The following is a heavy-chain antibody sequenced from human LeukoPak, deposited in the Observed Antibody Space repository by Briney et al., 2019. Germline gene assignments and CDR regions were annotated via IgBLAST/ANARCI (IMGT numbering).Heavy chain of an antibody. Sequence: SETLCLTCTVSGGSISSYYWSWIRQPAGKGLEWIGRIYSTGITNYNPSLKSRVTMSVDTSKNQFSLRLRSVTAADTAVYYCARQIASAGTAGFDFWGQGALVTVSS. CDR1: GGSISSYY. CDR2: IYSTGIT. D-gene: IGHD6-13*01. J-gene: IGHJ4*02. CDR3: ARQIASAGTAGFDF. V-gene: IGHV4-4*07.